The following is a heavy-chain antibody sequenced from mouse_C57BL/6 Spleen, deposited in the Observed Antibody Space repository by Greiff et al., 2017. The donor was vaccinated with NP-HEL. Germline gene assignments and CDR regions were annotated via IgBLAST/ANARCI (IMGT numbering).Heavy chain of an antibody. D-gene: IGHD1-1*01. CDR3: ARSGSPNYYGSSFDY. Sequence: VQLQQSGTELVKPGASVKLSCKASGYTFTSYWMHWVKQRPGQGLEWIGNINPSNGGTNYNEKFKSKATLTVDKSSSTAYMQLSSLTSEDSAVYYCARSGSPNYYGSSFDYWGQGTTLTVSS. CDR2: INPSNGGT. V-gene: IGHV1-53*01. J-gene: IGHJ2*01. CDR1: GYTFTSYW.